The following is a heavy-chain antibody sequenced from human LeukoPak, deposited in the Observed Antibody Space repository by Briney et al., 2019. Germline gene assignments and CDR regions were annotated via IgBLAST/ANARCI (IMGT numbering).Heavy chain of an antibody. CDR2: ISYSGNT. CDR3: AILRGFGELLGDYYMDV. J-gene: IGHJ6*03. Sequence: PSETLSLTCTVSGGSISSYYWSWIRQPPGKGLEWIGYISYSGNTNYNPSLMSRVTISVDTSKNQFSLRLSSVTAADTAVYYCAILRGFGELLGDYYMDVWGKGTTVTVSS. D-gene: IGHD3-10*01. CDR1: GGSISSYY. V-gene: IGHV4-59*08.